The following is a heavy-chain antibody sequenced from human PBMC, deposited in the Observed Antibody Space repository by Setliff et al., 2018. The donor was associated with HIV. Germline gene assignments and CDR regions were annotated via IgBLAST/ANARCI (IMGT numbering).Heavy chain of an antibody. V-gene: IGHV4-39*01. CDR2: MYYSGST. J-gene: IGHJ6*04. CDR1: GGSISSSSYY. D-gene: IGHD3-10*01. CDR3: ARLRYGSGIPLDV. Sequence: SETLSLTCTVSGGSISSSSYYWGWIRQPPGKGLEWIGSMYYSGSTYQNPSLKSRVTIPVDTSKNQFSLELSSVTAADTAVYYCARLRYGSGIPLDVWGTGISVTVSS.